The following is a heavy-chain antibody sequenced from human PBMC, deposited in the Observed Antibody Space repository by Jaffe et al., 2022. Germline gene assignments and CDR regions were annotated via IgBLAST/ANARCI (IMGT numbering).Heavy chain of an antibody. CDR3: ARDQEYNWNYLVDY. V-gene: IGHV3-7*01. CDR1: GFTFSSYW. D-gene: IGHD1-7*01. Sequence: EVQLVESGGGLVQPGGSLRLSCAASGFTFSSYWMSWVRQAPGKGLEWVANIKQDGSEKYYVDSVKGRFTISRDNAKNSLYLQMNSLRAEDTAVYYCARDQEYNWNYLVDYWGQGTLVTVSS. J-gene: IGHJ4*02. CDR2: IKQDGSEK.